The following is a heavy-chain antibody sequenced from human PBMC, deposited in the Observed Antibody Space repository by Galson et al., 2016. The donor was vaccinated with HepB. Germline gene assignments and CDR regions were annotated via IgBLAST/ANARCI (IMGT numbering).Heavy chain of an antibody. V-gene: IGHV3-48*02. J-gene: IGHJ4*02. CDR3: ARDRWQEGSSWQFDY. CDR1: GFTFSSYS. D-gene: IGHD6-13*01. Sequence: SLRLSCAASGFTFSSYSMNWVRQAPGKGLEWVSYISSSSSTIYYADSVKGRFTISRDNAKNSLYLQMNSLRDEDTAVYYCARDRWQEGSSWQFDYWGQGTLVIVSS. CDR2: ISSSSSTI.